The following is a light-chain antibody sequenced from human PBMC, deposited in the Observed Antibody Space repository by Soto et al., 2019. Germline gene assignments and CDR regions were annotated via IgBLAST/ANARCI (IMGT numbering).Light chain of an antibody. V-gene: IGLV2-11*01. J-gene: IGLJ2*01. CDR2: DVS. CDR1: SSDVAIYNY. CDR3: CSYVGSYVL. Sequence: QSVLTQPRSVSGSPGQSVTISCTGTSSDVAIYNYVSWYQHHPGKAPKPMIYDVSKRPSGVPDRFSGSKSDNTASLTISGLQAEEEADYCCCSYVGSYVLFGGGTKLTVL.